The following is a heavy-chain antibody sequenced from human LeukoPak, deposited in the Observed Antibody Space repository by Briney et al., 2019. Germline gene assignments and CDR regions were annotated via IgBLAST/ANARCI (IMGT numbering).Heavy chain of an antibody. CDR1: GGSICSSSYS. CDR2: IYHSGGT. D-gene: IGHD6-13*01. Sequence: SSETLSLTCTVSGGSICSSSYSWGWIRQPPGKGLEWIGVIYHSGGTYYNPSLKSRLTMSVDTSKNQFSLKLSSVTATDTAVYYCASLIAAGYFDHWGQGTLVTVSS. CDR3: ASLIAAGYFDH. V-gene: IGHV4-39*01. J-gene: IGHJ4*02.